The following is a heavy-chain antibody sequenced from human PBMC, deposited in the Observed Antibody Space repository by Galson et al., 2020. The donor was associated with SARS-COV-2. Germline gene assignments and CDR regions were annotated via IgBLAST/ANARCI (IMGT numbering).Heavy chain of an antibody. V-gene: IGHV4-30-4*07. CDR3: ARGTDSQYYYYGMDV. D-gene: IGHD2-15*01. CDR1: GGSISSGGYS. J-gene: IGHJ6*02. Sequence: SETLSLTCAVSGGSISSGGYSWSWIRQPPGKGLEWLGYIYYSGSTYYNPSLKSRVTISVDTSKNQFSLKLSSVTAADTAVYYCARGTDSQYYYYGMDVWGQGTTVTVSS. CDR2: IYYSGST.